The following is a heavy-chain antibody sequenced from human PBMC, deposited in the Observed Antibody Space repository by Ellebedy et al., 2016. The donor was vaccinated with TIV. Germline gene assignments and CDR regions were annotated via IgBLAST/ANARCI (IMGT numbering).Heavy chain of an antibody. CDR3: ARLDAITDSVS. D-gene: IGHD5-24*01. CDR2: IIPMFGTT. V-gene: IGHV1-69*13. J-gene: IGHJ5*02. Sequence: SVKVSCKASGGSFTNYVITWVRQAPGQGLEWMGGIIPMFGTTNYAQKIQGRVTITADEATGTSNMVLTSLRSEDTAMYYCARLDAITDSVSWGQGTLVTVSS. CDR1: GGSFTNYV.